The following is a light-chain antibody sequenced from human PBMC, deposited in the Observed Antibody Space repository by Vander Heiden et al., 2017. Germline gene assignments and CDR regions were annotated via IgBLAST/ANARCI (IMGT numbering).Light chain of an antibody. Sequence: IVMTQSPATLSVSPGERATLSCRASQSVSSNLAWYQQKPGQAPRLIIYGAAYRANGIPHRFSGSGSGKEFTLTSSSLQYEDFAVYYWQQDNNFSTFGQGTRLEVK. CDR2: GAA. CDR1: QSVSSN. CDR3: QQDNNFST. V-gene: IGKV3-15*01. J-gene: IGKJ1*01.